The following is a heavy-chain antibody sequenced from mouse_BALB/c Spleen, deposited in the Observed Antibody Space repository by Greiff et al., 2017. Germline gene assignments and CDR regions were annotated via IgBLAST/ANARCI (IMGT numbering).Heavy chain of an antibody. CDR1: GYSFTSYW. V-gene: IGHV1-5*01. D-gene: IGHD3-3*01. J-gene: IGHJ2*01. CDR2: IYPGNSDT. Sequence: EVMLVESGTVLARPGASVKMSCKASGYSFTSYWMHWVKQRPGQGLEWIGAIYPGNSDTSYNQKFKGKAKLTAVTSASTAYMELSSLTNEDSAVYYCTCGDGYYFDYWGQGTTLTVSS. CDR3: TCGDGYYFDY.